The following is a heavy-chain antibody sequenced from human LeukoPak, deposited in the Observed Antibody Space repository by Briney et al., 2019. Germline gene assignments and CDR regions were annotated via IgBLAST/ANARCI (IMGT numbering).Heavy chain of an antibody. CDR2: MNPNSGNT. D-gene: IGHD6-13*01. Sequence: ASVKVSCKASGYTFTSYDINWVRQATGQGLEWMGWMNPNSGNTGYAQKFQGRVTMTRNTSISTAYMELSSLRSEDTAVYYCARGGSWYPDYYYYYGMDVWGQGTTVTVSS. CDR1: GYTFTSYD. J-gene: IGHJ6*02. CDR3: ARGGSWYPDYYYYYGMDV. V-gene: IGHV1-8*01.